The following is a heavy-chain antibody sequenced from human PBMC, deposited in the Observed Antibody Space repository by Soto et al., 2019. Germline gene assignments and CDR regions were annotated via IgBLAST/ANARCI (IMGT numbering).Heavy chain of an antibody. J-gene: IGHJ4*02. Sequence: QVQLQESGPGLVKPSGTLSLTCGVSGDSFSSSNWWTWIRQPPGKGLEWIGDILHTGHTDYSPSLRSRITISIDTSKKEFSLNLTSVTATDTAVYSCARSPRRVEGKWYFAFWGPGALVTVSS. CDR3: ARSPRRVEGKWYFAF. D-gene: IGHD2-15*01. CDR2: ILHTGHT. CDR1: GDSFSSSNW. V-gene: IGHV4-4*02.